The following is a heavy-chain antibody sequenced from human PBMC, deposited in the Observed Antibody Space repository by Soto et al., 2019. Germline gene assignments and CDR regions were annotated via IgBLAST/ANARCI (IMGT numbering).Heavy chain of an antibody. J-gene: IGHJ6*02. CDR2: IWYDGSNK. CDR1: GFTFSRYG. V-gene: IGHV3-33*01. CDR3: ARDQTMTTVIWTPSYYYDGMDV. D-gene: IGHD4-4*01. Sequence: QVQLVESGGGVVQPGRSLRLSCAASGFTFSRYGMHLVRQAPGKGLEWVAVIWYDGSNKYYADSVKGRFTISRDNSKNTLYLQRNRRRAEDTAVYYCARDQTMTTVIWTPSYYYDGMDVGGQGTTVTVSS.